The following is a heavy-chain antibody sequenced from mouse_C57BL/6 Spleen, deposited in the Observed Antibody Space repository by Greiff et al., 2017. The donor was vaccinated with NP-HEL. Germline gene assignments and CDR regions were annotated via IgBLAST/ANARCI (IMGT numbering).Heavy chain of an antibody. Sequence: EVQVVESGPGLVKPSQSLSLTCSVTGYSITSGYYWNWIRQFPGNKLEWMGYISYDGSNNYNPSLKNRISITRDTYKNQIMLKLNSVTTEDTATYYGTKGGIYYGNPYAKGGWGQGASVTVST. J-gene: IGHJ4*01. CDR2: ISYDGSN. D-gene: IGHD2-1*01. V-gene: IGHV3-6*01. CDR1: GYSITSGYY. CDR3: TKGGIYYGNPYAKGG.